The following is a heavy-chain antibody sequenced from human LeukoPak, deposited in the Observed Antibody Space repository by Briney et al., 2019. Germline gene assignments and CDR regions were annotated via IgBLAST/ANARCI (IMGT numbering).Heavy chain of an antibody. J-gene: IGHJ4*02. D-gene: IGHD4-17*01. CDR1: GYSISSGYY. CDR2: IYHSGST. CDR3: ARETHGDYSQVY. Sequence: SQTLSLTCTVSGYSISSGYYWGWIRQPPGKGLEWIGSIYHSGSTYYNPSLKSRVSISVGTSKNQFSLKLSSVTAADTAVYYCARETHGDYSQVYWGQGTLVTVSS. V-gene: IGHV4-38-2*02.